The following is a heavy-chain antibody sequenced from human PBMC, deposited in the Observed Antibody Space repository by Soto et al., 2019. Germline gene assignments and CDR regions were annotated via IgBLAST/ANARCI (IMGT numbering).Heavy chain of an antibody. Sequence: WASVKVSCKASGGTFSSYAISWVRQAPGQGLEWMGGIIPIFGTANYAQKFQGRVTITADESTSTAYMELSSLRSEDTAVYYCARDLSIAARPVAFDIWGQGTMVTVSS. CDR2: IIPIFGTA. CDR1: GGTFSSYA. D-gene: IGHD6-6*01. V-gene: IGHV1-69*13. CDR3: ARDLSIAARPVAFDI. J-gene: IGHJ3*02.